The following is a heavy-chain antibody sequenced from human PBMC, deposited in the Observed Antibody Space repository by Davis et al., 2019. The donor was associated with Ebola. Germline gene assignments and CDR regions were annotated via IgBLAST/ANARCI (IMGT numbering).Heavy chain of an antibody. J-gene: IGHJ4*02. V-gene: IGHV1-24*01. CDR2: FDPDQGDT. Sequence: ASVTVSCRVSGYTFSELAIFWVRQPPGKGLQWVGGFDPDQGDTLYSQNFQGRVTMTQDTSTDTAYLDLSSLQYDDTAVYFCAVDGDATSAINYWGQGTQVTVSS. CDR1: GYTFSELA. CDR3: AVDGDATSAINY.